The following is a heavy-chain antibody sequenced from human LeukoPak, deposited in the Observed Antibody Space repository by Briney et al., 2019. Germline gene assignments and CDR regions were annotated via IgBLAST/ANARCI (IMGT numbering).Heavy chain of an antibody. J-gene: IGHJ4*02. D-gene: IGHD3-10*01. CDR2: IYYSGST. Sequence: PSQTLSLTCTVSGGSISSGGYYWSWIRQHPGKGLEWIGYIYYSGSTYYNPSLKSRVTISVDTSKNQFSLKLSSVTAADTAVYYCASTTPKYYGSGSHFDYWGQGTLVTVSS. CDR1: GGSISSGGYY. V-gene: IGHV4-31*03. CDR3: ASTTPKYYGSGSHFDY.